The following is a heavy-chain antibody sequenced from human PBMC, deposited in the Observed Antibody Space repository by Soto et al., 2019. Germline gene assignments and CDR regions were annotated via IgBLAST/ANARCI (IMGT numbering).Heavy chain of an antibody. V-gene: IGHV3-30*04. D-gene: IGHD2-8*01. J-gene: IGHJ4*02. CDR3: ARDSRTDGYKYDYFDY. Sequence: QVQLVESGGGVVQPGRSLRLSCTASGFTFSNYAIHWVRQAPGKGLEWVALISYDGGDEYYADSVKGRFTISRDNSKNALYLQINSLRAENTGMFYCARDSRTDGYKYDYFDYWGQGTLVTVCS. CDR2: ISYDGGDE. CDR1: GFTFSNYA.